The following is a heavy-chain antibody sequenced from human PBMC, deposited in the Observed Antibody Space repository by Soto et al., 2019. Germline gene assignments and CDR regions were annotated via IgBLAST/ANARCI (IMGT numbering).Heavy chain of an antibody. CDR3: ARESVGISGWSSYGIDV. CDR2: IYYSGST. V-gene: IGHV4-31*03. Sequence: QVQLQESGPGLVKPSQTLSLTCTVSGGSISSGGYYWSWIRQHPGKGLEWIGYIYYSGSTYYNPPLKSRVTISVDTSRNQFSLKLSSVTAADTAVYYCARESVGISGWSSYGIDVWGQGTTVTVSS. CDR1: GGSISSGGYY. D-gene: IGHD6-19*01. J-gene: IGHJ6*02.